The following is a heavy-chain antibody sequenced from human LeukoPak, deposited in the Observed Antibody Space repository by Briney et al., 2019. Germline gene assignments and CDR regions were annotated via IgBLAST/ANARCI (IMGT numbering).Heavy chain of an antibody. J-gene: IGHJ2*01. Sequence: KPSTILSLTCTVFGGSISTSTYYWGWIRQPPGKGLEWIGSISYSGSTHNNPPLKSRVTISVDTSKNQFSLKLSSVTAPDTAVYYCARRVYSGSYNWYFDLWGRGTLVTVS. D-gene: IGHD1-26*01. V-gene: IGHV4-39*01. CDR2: ISYSGST. CDR3: ARRVYSGSYNWYFDL. CDR1: GGSISTSTYY.